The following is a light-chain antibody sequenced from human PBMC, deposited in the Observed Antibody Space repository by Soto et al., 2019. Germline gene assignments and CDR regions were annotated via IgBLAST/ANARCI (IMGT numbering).Light chain of an antibody. Sequence: EIVLTQSPGTLSLSPGERATLSCRASQSVSSSYLAWYQQKPGQAPRLLIYGASSRATGIPDRFSGSGSGTDFTLTISRLEPDDFAVYYCQQYGTSPFTFGPGTKVEI. V-gene: IGKV3-20*01. J-gene: IGKJ3*01. CDR3: QQYGTSPFT. CDR2: GAS. CDR1: QSVSSSY.